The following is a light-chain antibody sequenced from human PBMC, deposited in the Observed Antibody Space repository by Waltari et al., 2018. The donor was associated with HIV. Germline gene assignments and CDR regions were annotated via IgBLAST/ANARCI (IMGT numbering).Light chain of an antibody. Sequence: QSALTQPASVSGSPGQSITISCTGSSSDVGSYNLVSWYQQHPGKAPKLMIYEGINRPSGISNRVSGSKSGNTASLTISGLQAEDEADYYCCSYAGSSNWVFGGGTKLTVL. CDR3: CSYAGSSNWV. V-gene: IGLV2-23*01. CDR1: SSDVGSYNL. J-gene: IGLJ3*02. CDR2: EGI.